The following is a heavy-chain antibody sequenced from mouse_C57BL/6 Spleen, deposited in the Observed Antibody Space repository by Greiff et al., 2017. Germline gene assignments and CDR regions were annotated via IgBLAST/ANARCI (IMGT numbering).Heavy chain of an antibody. CDR1: GFTFSSYA. Sequence: EVKLVESGGGLVKPGGSLKLSCAASGFTFSSYAMSWVRQTPEKRLEWVATISDGGSYTYYPDNVKGRFTISRDNAKNNLYLQMSHLKSEDTAMYYCARDDLAWFAYWGQGTLVTVSA. J-gene: IGHJ3*01. V-gene: IGHV5-4*01. CDR2: ISDGGSYT. CDR3: ARDDLAWFAY.